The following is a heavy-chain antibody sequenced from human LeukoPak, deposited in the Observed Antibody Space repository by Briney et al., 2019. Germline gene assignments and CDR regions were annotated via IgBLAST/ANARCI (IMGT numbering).Heavy chain of an antibody. CDR2: ITGSGGNT. Sequence: GGSLRLSCVASGFTFSSYAMSWVRQAPGKGLEWVSSITGSGGNTYYADSVKGRFTISRDNSKNTLFLQMNSLRAEDTALYYCAKRLEYFDYWGQGTLVTVSS. D-gene: IGHD1-1*01. CDR3: AKRLEYFDY. J-gene: IGHJ4*02. V-gene: IGHV3-23*01. CDR1: GFTFSSYA.